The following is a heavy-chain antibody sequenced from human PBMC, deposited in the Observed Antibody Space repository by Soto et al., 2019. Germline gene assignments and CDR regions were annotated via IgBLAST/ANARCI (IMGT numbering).Heavy chain of an antibody. V-gene: IGHV4-30-2*01. CDR1: GGSISSGGYS. J-gene: IGHJ4*02. Sequence: QLQLQESGSGLVKPSQTLALTCAVSGGSISSGGYSWSWIRQPPGKGLEWIGYIYHSGSTYDDPSLKRRVTISVDRSKNQFSLKLSSVTAADTAVYCCAAGGGLPQYYWGQGALVTVSS. CDR2: IYHSGST. D-gene: IGHD5-12*01. CDR3: AAGGGLPQYY.